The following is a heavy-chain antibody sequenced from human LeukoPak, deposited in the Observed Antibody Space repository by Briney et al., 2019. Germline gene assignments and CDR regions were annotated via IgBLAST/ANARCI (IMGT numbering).Heavy chain of an antibody. D-gene: IGHD3-22*01. V-gene: IGHV4-34*01. J-gene: IGHJ6*03. CDR2: INHSGST. Sequence: SETLSLTCAVYGGSFSGYYWSWIRQPPGKGPEWIGEINHSGSTNYNPSLKSRVTISVDTSKNQFSLKLSSVTAADTAVYYCARGVRRYYDSSGYLYHYYYYMDVWGKGTTVTVSS. CDR1: GGSFSGYY. CDR3: ARGVRRYYDSSGYLYHYYYYMDV.